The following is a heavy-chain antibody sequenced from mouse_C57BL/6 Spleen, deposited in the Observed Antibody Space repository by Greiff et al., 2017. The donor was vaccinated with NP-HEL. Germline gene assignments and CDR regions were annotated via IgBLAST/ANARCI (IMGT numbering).Heavy chain of an antibody. D-gene: IGHD3-2*02. V-gene: IGHV1-69*01. CDR3: ARVRQLRLSMDY. Sequence: QVQLQQSGAELVMPGASVKLSCKASGYTFTSYWMHWVKQRPGQGLEWIGEIDPSDSYTNYNQKFKGKSTLTVDKSSSTAYMQLSSLTSEDSAVYYCARVRQLRLSMDYWGQGTSVTVSS. J-gene: IGHJ4*01. CDR2: IDPSDSYT. CDR1: GYTFTSYW.